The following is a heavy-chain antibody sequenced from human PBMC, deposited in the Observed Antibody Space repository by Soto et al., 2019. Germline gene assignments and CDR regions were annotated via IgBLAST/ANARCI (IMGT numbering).Heavy chain of an antibody. V-gene: IGHV1-69*01. CDR1: GGTFSSYA. Sequence: QVQLVQSGAEVKKPGSSVKVSCKASGGTFSSYAITWVRQAPGQGLEWMGGIIPIFGTANYAQKFQGRVTFAADGSTSTAYMELSSLRAEDTAVYYCAGVAKRLVDKLWLGEGYFDIWGRGAIVTVS. CDR2: IIPIFGTA. J-gene: IGHJ3*02. D-gene: IGHD3-10*01. CDR3: AGVAKRLVDKLWLGEGYFDI.